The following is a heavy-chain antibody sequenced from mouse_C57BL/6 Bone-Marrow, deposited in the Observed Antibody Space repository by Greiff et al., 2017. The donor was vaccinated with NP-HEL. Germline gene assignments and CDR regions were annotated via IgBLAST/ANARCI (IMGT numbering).Heavy chain of an antibody. D-gene: IGHD2-5*01. CDR3: ARDSNRDY. CDR2: ISNGGGST. Sequence: EVMLVESGGGLVQPGGSLKLSCAASGFTFSDYYMYWVRQTPEKRLEWVAYISNGGGSTYYPDTVKGRFTIARDNAKNTLYLQMSRMKSEDTAMYYCARDSNRDYWGQGTTLTVSS. CDR1: GFTFSDYY. V-gene: IGHV5-12*01. J-gene: IGHJ2*01.